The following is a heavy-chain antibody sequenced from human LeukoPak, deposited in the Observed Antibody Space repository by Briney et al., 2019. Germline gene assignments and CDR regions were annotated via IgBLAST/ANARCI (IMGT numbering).Heavy chain of an antibody. D-gene: IGHD6-25*01. Sequence: GGSLRLSCAASGFTFSSYAMSWVRQPPGRGLEWVSNIGTSSTTIYYADSVKGRFTISRDNAKNSLYLQMNSLRADDTAVYYCARFAAGGSYYYYMDVWGKGTTVTVSS. CDR3: ARFAAGGSYYYYMDV. J-gene: IGHJ6*03. CDR2: IGTSSTTI. V-gene: IGHV3-48*01. CDR1: GFTFSSYA.